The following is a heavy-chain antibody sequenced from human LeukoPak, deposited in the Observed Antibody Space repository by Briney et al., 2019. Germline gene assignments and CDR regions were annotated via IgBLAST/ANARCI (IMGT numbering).Heavy chain of an antibody. D-gene: IGHD6-13*01. CDR2: SHYSGNT. Sequence: PSETLSLTCTVSGGSIENHYWSWIWQPPGKRLEWIGHSHYSGNTYQNPSLKSRVTISVDTSKNQFSLKLNSVTAADTAVYYCARGVAAAGSYNWFDPWGQGTLVTVSS. CDR3: ARGVAAAGSYNWFDP. J-gene: IGHJ5*02. CDR1: GGSIENHY. V-gene: IGHV4-59*11.